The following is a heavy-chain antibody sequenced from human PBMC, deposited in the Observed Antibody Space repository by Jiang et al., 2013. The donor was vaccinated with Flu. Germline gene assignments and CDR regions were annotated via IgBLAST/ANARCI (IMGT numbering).Heavy chain of an antibody. J-gene: IGHJ5*02. CDR2: INGASGNT. V-gene: IGHV1-3*01. Sequence: GAEVKKPGASITISCKVSGYTLSDYAMHWVRQAPGQGLQWMAWINGASGNTKYSENLEGRVTVTRDTSANVVYLEMTNLRLEDTAVYYCTRHDHWGQGTLVTVSS. CDR1: GYTLSDYA. CDR3: TRHDH.